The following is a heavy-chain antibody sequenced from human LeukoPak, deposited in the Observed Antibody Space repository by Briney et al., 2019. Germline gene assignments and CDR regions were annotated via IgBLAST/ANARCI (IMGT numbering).Heavy chain of an antibody. CDR1: GYTFTSYD. J-gene: IGHJ6*02. V-gene: IGHV1-2*02. D-gene: IGHD3-22*01. Sequence: ASVKVSCKASGYTFTSYDINWVRQATGQGLEWMGWINPNSGGTNYAQKFQGRVTMTRDTSISTAYMELSRLRSDDTAVYYCARDRWYYYDSSGDMDVWGQGTTVTVSS. CDR2: INPNSGGT. CDR3: ARDRWYYYDSSGDMDV.